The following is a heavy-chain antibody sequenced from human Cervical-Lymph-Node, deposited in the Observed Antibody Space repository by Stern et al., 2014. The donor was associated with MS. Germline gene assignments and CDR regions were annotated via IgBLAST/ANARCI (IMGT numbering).Heavy chain of an antibody. V-gene: IGHV3-7*03. CDR2: IKQDGSEK. CDR1: GFTFSSYW. D-gene: IGHD6-19*01. CDR3: ARVGIAVAGDFDY. J-gene: IGHJ4*02. Sequence: EMQLVESGGGLVQPGGSLRLSCAASGFTFSSYWMSWVRQAPGKGLEWVANIKQDGSEKYYVDSVKGRFTISRDNAKNSLYLQMNSLRAEDTAVYYCARVGIAVAGDFDYWGQGTLVTVSS.